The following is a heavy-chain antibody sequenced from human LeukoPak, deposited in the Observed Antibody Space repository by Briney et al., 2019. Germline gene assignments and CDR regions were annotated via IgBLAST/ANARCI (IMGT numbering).Heavy chain of an antibody. J-gene: IGHJ6*03. CDR2: IYPGDSDT. CDR3: ARLRGGSYFWGYHYYMDV. Sequence: GESLKISCKGSGYSFTSYWIGWVRQMPGKGLEWMGIIYPGDSDTRYSPSFQGQVTISADKSISTAYLQWSSLKASDTAMYYCARLRGGSYFWGYHYYMDVWGKGTTVTISS. V-gene: IGHV5-51*01. CDR1: GYSFTSYW. D-gene: IGHD1-26*01.